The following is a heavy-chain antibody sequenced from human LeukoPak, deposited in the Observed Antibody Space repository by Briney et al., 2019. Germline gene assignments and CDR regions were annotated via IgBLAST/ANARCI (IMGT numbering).Heavy chain of an antibody. CDR2: INHSGST. Sequence: PSETLSLTCAVYGGSFSGYYWSWIRQPPGKGLEWIGEINHSGSTNYNPSLKSRVTISVDTSKNQFSLKLSSVTAADTAVYYCARDRYGDHYYYYGMDVWGQGTTVTVSS. D-gene: IGHD4-17*01. CDR3: ARDRYGDHYYYYGMDV. CDR1: GGSFSGYY. V-gene: IGHV4-34*01. J-gene: IGHJ6*02.